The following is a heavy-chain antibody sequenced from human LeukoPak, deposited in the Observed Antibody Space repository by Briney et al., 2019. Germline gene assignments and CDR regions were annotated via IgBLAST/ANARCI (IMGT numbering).Heavy chain of an antibody. J-gene: IGHJ5*02. D-gene: IGHD2-2*01. CDR2: INHSVST. CDR3: ASLSACSSTSCYGVDP. Sequence: SETLSLTCAVYGGSFSGYYWSWIRQPPGKGLEWIGEINHSVSTNYNPSLKSRVTISVDTSKNQFSLKLSSVTAADTAVYYCASLSACSSTSCYGVDPWGQGTLVTVSS. CDR1: GGSFSGYY. V-gene: IGHV4-34*01.